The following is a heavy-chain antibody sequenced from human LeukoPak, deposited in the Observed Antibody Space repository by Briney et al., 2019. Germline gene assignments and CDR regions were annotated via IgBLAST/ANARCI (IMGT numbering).Heavy chain of an antibody. CDR3: AHRKNYYDSSVFDN. CDR2: IYWDDDR. CDR1: GFSLNTRGVG. Sequence: ESGPTLVNPTQTLTLTCTFSGFSLNTRGVGVGWIRQPPGRALEWLALIYWDDDRRYSPSLKSRLTITKDTSKNQVVLTMTNMDPVDTATDFCAHRKNYYDSSVFDNWGQGTLVTVSS. V-gene: IGHV2-5*02. J-gene: IGHJ4*02. D-gene: IGHD3-22*01.